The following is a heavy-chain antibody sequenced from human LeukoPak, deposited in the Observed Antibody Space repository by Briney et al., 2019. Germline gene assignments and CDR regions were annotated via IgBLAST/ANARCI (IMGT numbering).Heavy chain of an antibody. Sequence: SETLSLTCTVSGGSISSGGYYWSWIRQPPGKGLEWIGEINHSGSTNYNPSLKSRVTISVDTSKNQFSLKLSSVTAADTAVYYCARVGYSNYVWWGQGTLVTVSS. CDR2: INHSGST. CDR1: GGSISSGGYY. V-gene: IGHV4-39*07. D-gene: IGHD4-11*01. CDR3: ARVGYSNYVW. J-gene: IGHJ4*02.